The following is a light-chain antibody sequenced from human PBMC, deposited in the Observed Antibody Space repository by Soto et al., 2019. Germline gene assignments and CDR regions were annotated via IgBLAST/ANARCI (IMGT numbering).Light chain of an antibody. Sequence: EIVLTQSPGILSLSPGERATLSCRASQSVSNDFLAWYQQKPGQAPRLLIYGASTRATDVPDRFSGSGSWADFTLTISRLEPEDFAVYYCQQYGSSPPRTFGQGTKV. CDR1: QSVSNDF. CDR2: GAS. V-gene: IGKV3-20*01. J-gene: IGKJ1*01. CDR3: QQYGSSPPRT.